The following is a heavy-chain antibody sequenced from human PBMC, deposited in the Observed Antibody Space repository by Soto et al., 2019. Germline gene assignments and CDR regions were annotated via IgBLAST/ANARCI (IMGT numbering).Heavy chain of an antibody. D-gene: IGHD3-16*01. J-gene: IGHJ4*02. CDR1: GFSLSTSGVG. V-gene: IGHV2-5*01. CDR3: APTPNYVWKVYFAY. Sequence: QITLKESGPTLVKPTQTLTLTCTFSGFSLSTSGVGVGWIRQPPGKALEWLALIYWNDDKRYSQPLKSRLTTTKTTTKNQVVLTRTNRDPVDTATYYCAPTPNYVWKVYFAYWGQGPLVPVSS. CDR2: IYWNDDK.